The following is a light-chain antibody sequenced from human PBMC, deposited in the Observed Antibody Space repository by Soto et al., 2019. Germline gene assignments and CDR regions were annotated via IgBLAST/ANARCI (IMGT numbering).Light chain of an antibody. Sequence: QSALTQPASVSGSPGQSITISCTGTSSDVGGYNFVSWYQHHPGKAPKLVIYDVTNRPSGISSRFSGSKSGNTASLTISGLQAEDEADYYCTAYSTSSIPYVFGTGTKLTVL. V-gene: IGLV2-14*03. J-gene: IGLJ1*01. CDR3: TAYSTSSIPYV. CDR1: SSDVGGYNF. CDR2: DVT.